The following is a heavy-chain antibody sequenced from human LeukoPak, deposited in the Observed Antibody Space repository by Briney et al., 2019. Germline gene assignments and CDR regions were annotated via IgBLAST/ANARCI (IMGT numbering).Heavy chain of an antibody. J-gene: IGHJ4*02. CDR3: ARTSYGSGLNYFDY. Sequence: SETLSLTCTVSGGSISSYYWSWIRQPPGKGLEWIGYIYYSGSTNYNPSLKSRVTISVDTSKNQFSLKLSSVTAADTAVYYCARTSYGSGLNYFDYWGQGTLVTVSS. CDR1: GGSISSYY. V-gene: IGHV4-59*01. CDR2: IYYSGST. D-gene: IGHD3-10*01.